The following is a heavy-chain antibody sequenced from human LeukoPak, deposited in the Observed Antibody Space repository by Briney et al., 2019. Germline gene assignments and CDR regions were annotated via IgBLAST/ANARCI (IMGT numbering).Heavy chain of an antibody. CDR1: GFTFSTYW. V-gene: IGHV3-74*03. J-gene: IGHJ4*02. CDR3: AKDLNQRIVVVPAAHVTNFDY. Sequence: GGSLRLSCAASGFTFSTYWMHWVRQGPGKGLVWVSRINSDGSSTTYADSVKGRFTISRDNSKNTLYLQMNSLRAEDTAVYYCAKDLNQRIVVVPAAHVTNFDYWGQGTLVTVSS. CDR2: INSDGSST. D-gene: IGHD2-2*01.